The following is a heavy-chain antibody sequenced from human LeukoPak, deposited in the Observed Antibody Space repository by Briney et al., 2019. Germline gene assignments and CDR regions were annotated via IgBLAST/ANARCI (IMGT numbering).Heavy chain of an antibody. J-gene: IGHJ4*02. CDR3: ARNSPYDSSGYFLDY. CDR2: IYYSGST. CDR1: GGSISSSSYY. V-gene: IGHV4-39*07. Sequence: KPSETLSLTCTVSGGSISSSSYYWGWIRQPPGKGLEWIGSIYYSGSTYYNPSLKSRVTISVDTSKNQFSLKLSSVTAADTAVYYCARNSPYDSSGYFLDYWGQGTLVTVSA. D-gene: IGHD3-22*01.